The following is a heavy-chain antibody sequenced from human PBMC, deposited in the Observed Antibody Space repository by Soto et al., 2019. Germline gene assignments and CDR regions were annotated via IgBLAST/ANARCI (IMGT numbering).Heavy chain of an antibody. Sequence: PSETLSLTCNVSGGSISCYYWIWIRQSPGKGLEYIGYIYYRGSTNYNSSLKSRVTMSVDTSRNQFSLKMNSVTAADTAVYYCARQQLLPFYYALDVWGQGTTVTSP. V-gene: IGHV4-59*01. CDR1: GGSISCYY. CDR2: IYYRGST. CDR3: ARQQLLPFYYALDV. D-gene: IGHD1-26*01. J-gene: IGHJ6*02.